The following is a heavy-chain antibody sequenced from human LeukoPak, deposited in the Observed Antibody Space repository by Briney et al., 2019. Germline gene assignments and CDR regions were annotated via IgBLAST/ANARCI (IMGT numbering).Heavy chain of an antibody. CDR3: AKDIDSSSWEAFDI. V-gene: IGHV3-9*01. Sequence: PGRTLRLSCAASGFTFDAYAMHWLRQAPGNGLAWVSGISWNSGSIGYADSVKGRFTISRDNAKNSLYLQMNSLRAEDTALYYCAKDIDSSSWEAFDIWGQGTMVTVSS. CDR1: GFTFDAYA. J-gene: IGHJ3*02. CDR2: ISWNSGSI. D-gene: IGHD6-13*01.